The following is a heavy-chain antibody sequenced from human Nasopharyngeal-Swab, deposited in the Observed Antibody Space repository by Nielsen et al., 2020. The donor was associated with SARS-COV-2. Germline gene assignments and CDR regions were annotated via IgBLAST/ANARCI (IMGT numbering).Heavy chain of an antibody. CDR1: GFIFSNYW. Sequence: GESLKISCAGSGFIFSNYWMNWVRQAPGKGLGWVSRIRGDGSDPSYADSVKGRFTISKDNAKNTMYLQMNNLRVEDTAMYYCAKEEVPNDYWGQGTLVTVSS. CDR3: AKEEVPNDY. J-gene: IGHJ4*02. CDR2: IRGDGSDP. V-gene: IGHV3-74*01.